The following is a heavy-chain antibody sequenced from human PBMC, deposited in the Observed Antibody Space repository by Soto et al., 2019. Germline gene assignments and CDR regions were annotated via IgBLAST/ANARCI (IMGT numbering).Heavy chain of an antibody. D-gene: IGHD3-10*01. CDR2: IIPLLDVT. V-gene: IGHV1-69*08. J-gene: IGHJ4*02. CDR1: GGTFSTYT. CDR3: ARDSGTVGYDDS. Sequence: QVQLVQSGAEVKKPGSSVTVSCKASGGTFSTYTINWVRQAPGQGLEWMGRIIPLLDVTNNAQRFQGRVTITADKSTSTVYMELTSLTSQDTAVYYCARDSGTVGYDDSWGQGTLVTVSS.